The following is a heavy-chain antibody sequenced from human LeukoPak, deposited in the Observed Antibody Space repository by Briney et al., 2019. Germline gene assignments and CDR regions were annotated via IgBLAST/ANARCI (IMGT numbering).Heavy chain of an antibody. D-gene: IGHD2-2*01. CDR2: INHSGST. Sequence: SETLSLTCAFYGGSFSGYFWNWIRQPPGKGLEWIGEINHSGSTNYNPSLKSRVTISLDMSKNQFSLKLSSVTAADTAVYYCARGHYSASRKYFDLWGSGTLVAVSS. CDR1: GGSFSGYF. V-gene: IGHV4-34*01. J-gene: IGHJ2*01. CDR3: ARGHYSASRKYFDL.